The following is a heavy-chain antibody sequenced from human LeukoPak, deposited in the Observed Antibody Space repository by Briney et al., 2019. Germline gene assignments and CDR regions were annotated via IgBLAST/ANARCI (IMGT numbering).Heavy chain of an antibody. D-gene: IGHD6-19*01. V-gene: IGHV3-30*02. J-gene: IGHJ4*02. CDR2: IRYDGSNK. Sequence: GGSLRLSCAASGFTFSSYGMHWVRQAPGKGLEWVAFIRYDGSNKYYADSVKGRFTISRDNSKNTLYLQMNSLRPEDTALYYCAKGTYSSGWYGFDYWGQGTLVTVSS. CDR3: AKGTYSSGWYGFDY. CDR1: GFTFSSYG.